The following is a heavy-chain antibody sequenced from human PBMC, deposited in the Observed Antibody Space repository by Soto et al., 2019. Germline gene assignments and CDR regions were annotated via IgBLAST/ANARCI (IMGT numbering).Heavy chain of an antibody. D-gene: IGHD4-17*01. CDR3: ARAGSYGDYPY. J-gene: IGHJ4*02. Sequence: EVQLVESGGGLVQPGGSLRLSCAAAGFSFSSYAMHWVRQAPGKGLEFVSAISSNGGSTYYANSVKGRFSISRDNSKNTLYLQLGSLRAEDMAVYYCARAGSYGDYPYWGQGTRVTVSS. CDR2: ISSNGGST. V-gene: IGHV3-64*01. CDR1: GFSFSSYA.